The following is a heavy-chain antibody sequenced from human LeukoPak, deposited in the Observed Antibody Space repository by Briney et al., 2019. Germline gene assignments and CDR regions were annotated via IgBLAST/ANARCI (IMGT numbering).Heavy chain of an antibody. Sequence: GGSLRLSCAASGFTLSSYWMSWVRQAPGKGLEWAANIKEDGGEKYYVDSVKGRFTISRDNAKNSLYLHMNSLTAQDTAMYYCARDWVAGVPFDAFDIWGQGTMVSVSS. CDR3: ARDWVAGVPFDAFDI. D-gene: IGHD3-10*01. CDR2: IKEDGGEK. CDR1: GFTLSSYW. J-gene: IGHJ3*02. V-gene: IGHV3-7*03.